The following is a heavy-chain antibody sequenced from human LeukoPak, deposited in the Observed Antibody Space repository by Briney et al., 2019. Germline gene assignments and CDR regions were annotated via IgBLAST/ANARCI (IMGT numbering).Heavy chain of an antibody. D-gene: IGHD3-10*01. CDR2: ISGSGGST. V-gene: IGHV3-23*01. CDR3: ASQYYYGSGSYYFVDV. CDR1: GFTFSSYA. Sequence: GGSLRLSCAASGFTFSSYAMSWVRQAPGKGLEWVSAISGSGGSTYYADSVKGRFTISRDNSKNTLYLQMNSLRAEDTAVYYCASQYYYGSGSYYFVDVWGQGTTVTVSS. J-gene: IGHJ6*02.